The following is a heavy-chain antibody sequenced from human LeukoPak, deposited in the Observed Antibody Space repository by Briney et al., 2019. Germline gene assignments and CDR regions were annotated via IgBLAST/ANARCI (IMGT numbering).Heavy chain of an antibody. J-gene: IGHJ4*02. Sequence: GGSLRLSCAASGFTFSSYSMNWVRQAPGKGLEWVSSISSTSYIYYADSVKGRFTISRDNAKNSLYLQMNSLRAEDTAVYHCARVLYGGNNFDYWGQGTLVTVSS. CDR3: ARVLYGGNNFDY. V-gene: IGHV3-21*01. D-gene: IGHD4-23*01. CDR2: ISSTSYI. CDR1: GFTFSSYS.